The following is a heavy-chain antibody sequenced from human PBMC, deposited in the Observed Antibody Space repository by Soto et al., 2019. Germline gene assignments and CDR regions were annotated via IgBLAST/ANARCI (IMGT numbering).Heavy chain of an antibody. D-gene: IGHD6-13*01. CDR3: TRHADPYQYKSRWYHSQYYFDY. J-gene: IGHJ4*02. CDR1: GFSFSDSA. Sequence: GGSLRLSCAASGFSFSDSAMHWVRQAPGKGLEWLGRIRSRANSYAAAYAASAKGRFTISRDDSKNTAYLQMNSLKTEDTAVYYCTRHADPYQYKSRWYHSQYYFDYWGRGTLVTVSS. CDR2: IRSRANSYAA. V-gene: IGHV3-73*01.